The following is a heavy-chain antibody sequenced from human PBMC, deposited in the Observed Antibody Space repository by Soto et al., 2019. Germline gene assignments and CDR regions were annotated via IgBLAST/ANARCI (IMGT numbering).Heavy chain of an antibody. CDR2: IYTSGST. V-gene: IGHV4-4*07. Sequence: SETLSLTCTVSGGSISSYYWSWIRQPAGKGLEWIGRIYTSGSTNYNPSLKSRVTMSVDTSKKQFSLKLSSVTAEETDVYYCATKSRRSSSEHYYAMDVRGQGNTVTVSS. D-gene: IGHD6-6*01. J-gene: IGHJ6*02. CDR3: ATKSRRSSSEHYYAMDV. CDR1: GGSISSYY.